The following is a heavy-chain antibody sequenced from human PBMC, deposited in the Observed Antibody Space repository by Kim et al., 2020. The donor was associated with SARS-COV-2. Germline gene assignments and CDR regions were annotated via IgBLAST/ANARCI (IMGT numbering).Heavy chain of an antibody. Sequence: SETLSLTCTVSGVSVSGGSYYYTWIRQSPGKGLEWIGYIYYTGSTKYSPSLKSRVTISVDKSKNQFSLKLRSVTAADSAVYYCARGGVLLPPGPWGQGTLVTVSS. D-gene: IGHD2-15*01. CDR1: GVSVSGGSYY. J-gene: IGHJ5*02. CDR3: ARGGVLLPPGP. CDR2: IYYTGST. V-gene: IGHV4-61*01.